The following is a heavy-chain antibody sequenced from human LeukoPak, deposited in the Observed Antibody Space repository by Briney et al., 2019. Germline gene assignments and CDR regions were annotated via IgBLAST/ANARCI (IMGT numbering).Heavy chain of an antibody. Sequence: GGSLRLSCAASGFTFSSYSMNWVRQAPGKGLEWVSYISSSGSTIYYADSVQGRFTISRDNAQNSLYLQMSSLRAEDTAVYYCARNVYNFDYWGQGTLVTVSS. CDR1: GFTFSSYS. CDR2: ISSSGSTI. CDR3: ARNVYNFDY. D-gene: IGHD3-10*02. J-gene: IGHJ4*02. V-gene: IGHV3-48*04.